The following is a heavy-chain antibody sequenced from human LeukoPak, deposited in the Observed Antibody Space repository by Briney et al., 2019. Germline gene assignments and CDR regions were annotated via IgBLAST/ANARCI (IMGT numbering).Heavy chain of an antibody. CDR3: AKDSIRGQWLVRGSLDY. V-gene: IGHV3-9*01. CDR1: GFTFDDYA. Sequence: PGRSLRLSCAASGFTFDDYAMHWVRQAPGKGLEWVSGISWNSGSIGYADSVKGRFTISRDNAKNSLYLQMNSLRAEDTALYYCAKDSIRGQWLVRGSLDYWGQGTLVTVSS. D-gene: IGHD6-19*01. CDR2: ISWNSGSI. J-gene: IGHJ4*02.